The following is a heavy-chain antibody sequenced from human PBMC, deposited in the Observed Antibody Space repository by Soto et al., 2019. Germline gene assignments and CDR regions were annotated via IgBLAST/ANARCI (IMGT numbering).Heavy chain of an antibody. Sequence: GGPVKVSCKASGYTFTSYDINWVRQAPGQGLEWMGWISGYNGNTNYAQKLQGRVTMTTDTSTSTAYMELRSLRSDDTAVYYCARETMAGRTGFDYWGQGTLVTAPQ. D-gene: IGHD6-19*01. CDR3: ARETMAGRTGFDY. CDR1: GYTFTSYD. CDR2: ISGYNGNT. V-gene: IGHV1-18*01. J-gene: IGHJ4*02.